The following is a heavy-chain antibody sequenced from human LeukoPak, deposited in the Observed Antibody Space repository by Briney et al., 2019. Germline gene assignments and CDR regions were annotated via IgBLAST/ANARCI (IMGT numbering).Heavy chain of an antibody. V-gene: IGHV3-33*06. Sequence: PGGSLRLSCAASGFTFSSYGMHWVRQAPGKGLEWVAVIWYDGSNKYYADSVKGRFTISRDNSKNTLYLQMNSLRAEDTAVYYCAKVGRYSSGWWDGFDYWGQGTLVTVPS. CDR2: IWYDGSNK. D-gene: IGHD6-19*01. CDR1: GFTFSSYG. CDR3: AKVGRYSSGWWDGFDY. J-gene: IGHJ4*02.